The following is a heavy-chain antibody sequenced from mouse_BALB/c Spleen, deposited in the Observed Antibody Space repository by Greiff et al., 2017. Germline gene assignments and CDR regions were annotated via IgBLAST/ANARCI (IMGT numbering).Heavy chain of an antibody. Sequence: EVMLVESGGGLVQPGGSLKLSCAASGFTFSSYAMSWVRQTPEKRLEWVASISSGGSTYYPDSVKGRFTISRDNARNILYLQMSSLRSEDTAMYYCARTYYLYAMDYWGQGTSVTVSS. V-gene: IGHV5-6-5*01. J-gene: IGHJ4*01. CDR2: ISSGGST. CDR3: ARTYYLYAMDY. D-gene: IGHD1-1*02. CDR1: GFTFSSYA.